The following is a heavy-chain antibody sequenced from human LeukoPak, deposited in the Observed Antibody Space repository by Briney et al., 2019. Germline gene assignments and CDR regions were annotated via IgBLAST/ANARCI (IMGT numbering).Heavy chain of an antibody. V-gene: IGHV4-34*01. CDR2: INHSGST. CDR1: GGSFSGYY. D-gene: IGHD6-13*01. Sequence: PSETLSLTCAVYGGSFSGYYWSWIRQPPGKGLEWIGEINHSGSTNYNPSLKSRVTISVDTSKNQFSLKLSSVTAADTAVYYCASEVPSSSWYVIDYWGQGTLVTVSS. CDR3: ASEVPSSSWYVIDY. J-gene: IGHJ4*02.